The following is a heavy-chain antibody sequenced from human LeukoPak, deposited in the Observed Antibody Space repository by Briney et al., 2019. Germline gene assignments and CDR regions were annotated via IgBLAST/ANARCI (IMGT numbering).Heavy chain of an antibody. Sequence: GGSLGLSCAASGFTFDDYAMHWVRQAPGKGLEWVSGISWNSGSIGYADSVKGRFTISRDNAKNTLYLQMNSLRAEDTAVYYCAKDRRVITMIVVVISYFDYWGQGTLVTVSS. CDR2: ISWNSGSI. CDR3: AKDRRVITMIVVVISYFDY. CDR1: GFTFDDYA. J-gene: IGHJ4*02. V-gene: IGHV3-9*01. D-gene: IGHD3-22*01.